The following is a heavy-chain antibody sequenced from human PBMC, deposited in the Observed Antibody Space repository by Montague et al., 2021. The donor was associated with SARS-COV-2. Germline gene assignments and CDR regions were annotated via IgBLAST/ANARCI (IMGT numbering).Heavy chain of an antibody. D-gene: IGHD2-15*01. V-gene: IGHV4-59*13. Sequence: SETLSLTCTVSGGSISGYYWSWIRQPPGKGLEWIGYIYYSGSTTYNPSLKSRVTISVDTSKNQFSLKLSSVTAADTAVYYCARVAGVVAAAPLNSDGMDVWGQGTTGTVPS. CDR3: ARVAGVVAAAPLNSDGMDV. CDR1: GGSISGYY. CDR2: IYYSGST. J-gene: IGHJ6*02.